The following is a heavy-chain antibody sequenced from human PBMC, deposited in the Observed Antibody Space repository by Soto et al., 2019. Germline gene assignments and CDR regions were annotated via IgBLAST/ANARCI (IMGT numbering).Heavy chain of an antibody. J-gene: IGHJ4*02. D-gene: IGHD3-10*01. Sequence: QVQLMESGGGVVQPGRSLRLSCAASGFTFSSYAMHWVRQAPGKGLEWVAVISYDGSNKYYADSVKGRFTISRDNSKNTLYLQMNSLRAEDTAVYYCARDPMGRYYGSGSYYFDYWGQGTLVTVSS. CDR3: ARDPMGRYYGSGSYYFDY. CDR1: GFTFSSYA. CDR2: ISYDGSNK. V-gene: IGHV3-30-3*01.